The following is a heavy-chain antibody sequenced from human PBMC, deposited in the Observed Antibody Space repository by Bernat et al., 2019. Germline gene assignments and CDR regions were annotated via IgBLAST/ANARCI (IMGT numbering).Heavy chain of an antibody. Sequence: QVTLKESGPVLVKPTETLTLTCTVSGFSLSNARMGVSWIRQPPGKALEWLAHIFSNDEKSYSTSLKSRLTISKDTSKSQVVLTMTNMDPVDTATYYCARIFVSVVVAATRVVYYYGMDVWGQGTTVTVSS. CDR1: GFSLSNARMG. D-gene: IGHD2-15*01. V-gene: IGHV2-26*01. CDR3: ARIFVSVVVAATRVVYYYGMDV. J-gene: IGHJ6*02. CDR2: IFSNDEK.